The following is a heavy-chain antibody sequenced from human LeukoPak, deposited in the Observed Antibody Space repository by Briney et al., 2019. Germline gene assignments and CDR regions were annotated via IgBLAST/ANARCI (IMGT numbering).Heavy chain of an antibody. D-gene: IGHD3-22*01. CDR2: ISSSSSYI. V-gene: IGHV3-21*01. J-gene: IGHJ3*02. CDR1: GFAFSSYS. CDR3: ASEYYYDSSGSDAFDI. Sequence: GSLRLSCAASGFAFSSYSMNWVRQAPGKGLEWVSSISSSSSYIYYADSVKGRFTISRDNAKNSLYLQMNSLRAEDTAVYYCASEYYYDSSGSDAFDIWGQGTMVTVSS.